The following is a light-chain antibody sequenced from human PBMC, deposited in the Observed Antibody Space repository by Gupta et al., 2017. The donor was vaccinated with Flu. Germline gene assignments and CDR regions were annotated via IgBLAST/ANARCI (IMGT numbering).Light chain of an antibody. J-gene: IGLJ3*02. Sequence: QAMLTQPPSASGTPGQTVTISCSGSSSNIGSNYVSWYQRLPGTALKLLIYRSHQRPSGVPDRFSGSKSGTSASLASTGLRPEDETDYFCASWDGTLFGPVFGGGTKLTVL. V-gene: IGLV1-47*01. CDR1: SSNIGSNY. CDR2: RSH. CDR3: ASWDGTLFGPV.